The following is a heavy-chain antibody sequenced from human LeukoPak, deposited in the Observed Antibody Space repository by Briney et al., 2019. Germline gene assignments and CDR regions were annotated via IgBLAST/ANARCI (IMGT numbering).Heavy chain of an antibody. J-gene: IGHJ4*02. Sequence: ASVKVSCKASRYTFTSYGISWVRQAPGQGLEWMGWISSYNGNTNYAQKLQGRVTMTTDTSTSTAYMELRSLRSDDTAVYYCARDPPPSYSSGWYLDYWGQGTLVTVSS. CDR3: ARDPPPSYSSGWYLDY. D-gene: IGHD6-19*01. CDR2: ISSYNGNT. V-gene: IGHV1-18*01. CDR1: RYTFTSYG.